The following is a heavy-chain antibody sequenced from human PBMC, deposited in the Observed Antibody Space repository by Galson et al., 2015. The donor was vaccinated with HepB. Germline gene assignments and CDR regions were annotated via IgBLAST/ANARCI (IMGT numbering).Heavy chain of an antibody. D-gene: IGHD3-10*01. CDR3: TTTNVLLSLPPSNP. Sequence: SLRLSCAASGFTFSGSAMHWVRQASGKGLEWVGRIRSKANSYATAYAASVKGRFTISRDDSKNTAYLQMNSLKTEDTAVYYCTTTNVLLSLPPSNPWGQGTLVTVSS. CDR1: GFTFSGSA. CDR2: IRSKANSYAT. V-gene: IGHV3-73*01. J-gene: IGHJ4*02.